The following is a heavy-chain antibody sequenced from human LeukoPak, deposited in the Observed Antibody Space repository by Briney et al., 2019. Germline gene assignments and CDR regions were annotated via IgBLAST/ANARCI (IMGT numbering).Heavy chain of an antibody. Sequence: PSETLSLTCTVSGGSISSSSYYWGWIRQPPGKGLEWIGSIYYSGSTYYNPSLKSRVTISVDTSKNQFSLKLSSVTAADTAVYYCARDTGGYYSSGSYVDYWGQGTLVTVSS. V-gene: IGHV4-39*07. CDR3: ARDTGGYYSSGSYVDY. CDR1: GGSISSSSYY. J-gene: IGHJ4*02. D-gene: IGHD3-10*01. CDR2: IYYSGST.